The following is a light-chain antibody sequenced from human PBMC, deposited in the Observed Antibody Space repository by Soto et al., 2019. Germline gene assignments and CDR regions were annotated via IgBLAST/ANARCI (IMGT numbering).Light chain of an antibody. Sequence: EIVLTQSPATLSLSPGERATLSCRASQSVGSVLYWYRQKPGQAPRLPIFDASNRASVVPARFSGSGSGTEFTLTISTLEPEDFAVYYCQQRGNWLFTFGPGTMVDVK. CDR3: QQRGNWLFT. V-gene: IGKV3-11*01. CDR2: DAS. J-gene: IGKJ3*01. CDR1: QSVGSV.